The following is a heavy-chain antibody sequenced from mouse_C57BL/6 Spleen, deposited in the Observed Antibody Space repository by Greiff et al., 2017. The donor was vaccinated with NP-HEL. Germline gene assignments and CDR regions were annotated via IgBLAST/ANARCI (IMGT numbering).Heavy chain of an antibody. CDR3: ARDRGPTVVAYYFDY. CDR1: GFTFSSYA. CDR2: ISDGGSYT. Sequence: DVHLVESGGGLVKPGGSLKLSCAASGFTFSSYAMSWVRQTPEKRLEWVSTISDGGSYTYYPDNVKGRFTISRDNAKNNLYLQMSHLKSEDTAMYYCARDRGPTVVAYYFDYWGQGTTLTVSS. D-gene: IGHD1-1*01. V-gene: IGHV5-4*01. J-gene: IGHJ2*01.